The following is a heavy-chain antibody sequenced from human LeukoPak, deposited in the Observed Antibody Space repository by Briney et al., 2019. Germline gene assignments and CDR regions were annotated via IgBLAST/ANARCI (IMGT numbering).Heavy chain of an antibody. J-gene: IGHJ5*02. D-gene: IGHD2-15*01. CDR3: ASTPEIYCSGGSCYSGWGWFDP. Sequence: PSETLSLTCTSSGGSISSYYCSWIRQPPGKGLEWIGYIYYSGSTNYNPSLKSRVTISVDTSKNQFSLKLSSVTAADTAVYYCASTPEIYCSGGSCYSGWGWFDPWGQGTLVTVSS. V-gene: IGHV4-59*01. CDR1: GGSISSYY. CDR2: IYYSGST.